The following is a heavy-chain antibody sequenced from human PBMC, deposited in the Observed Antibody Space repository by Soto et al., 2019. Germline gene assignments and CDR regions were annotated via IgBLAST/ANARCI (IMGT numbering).Heavy chain of an antibody. J-gene: IGHJ6*02. V-gene: IGHV3-30-3*01. CDR2: ISYDGSNK. D-gene: IGHD4-17*01. Sequence: VQLVESGGGVVQPGRSLRLSCAASGFTFSSYAMHWVRQAPGKGLEWVAVISYDGSNKYYADSVKGRFTISRDNSKNTLYLQMNSLRAEDTAVYYCAREIMTTGYYYYYGMDVWGQGTTVTVSS. CDR1: GFTFSSYA. CDR3: AREIMTTGYYYYYGMDV.